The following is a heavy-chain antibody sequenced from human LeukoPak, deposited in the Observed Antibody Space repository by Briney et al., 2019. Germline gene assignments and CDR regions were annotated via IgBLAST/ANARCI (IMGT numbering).Heavy chain of an antibody. CDR3: ARAPRTIQP. CDR2: INGNSGDT. D-gene: IGHD5-18*01. Sequence: ASVKVSCKALGYTFTDYYMHWVRQAPGQGLEWMGWINGNSGDTKYAQKFQGRVTMTWDTSISTAYMELSRLRSDDTAIYYCARAPRTIQPWGQGTLVTVSS. V-gene: IGHV1-2*02. J-gene: IGHJ4*02. CDR1: GYTFTDYY.